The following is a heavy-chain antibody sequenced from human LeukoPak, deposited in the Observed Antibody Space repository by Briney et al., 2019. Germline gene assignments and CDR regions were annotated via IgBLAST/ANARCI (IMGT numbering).Heavy chain of an antibody. V-gene: IGHV4-61*02. Sequence: SETLSLTCTVSGGSISSGSYYWSWIRQPAGKGLEWIGRIYTSGSTNYNPSLKSRVTISVDKSKNQFSLKLSSVTAADTAVYYCARESRRSYCNEYWGQGALVTVSS. CDR1: GGSISSGSYY. CDR3: ARESRRSYCNEY. CDR2: IYTSGST. J-gene: IGHJ4*02. D-gene: IGHD3-10*01.